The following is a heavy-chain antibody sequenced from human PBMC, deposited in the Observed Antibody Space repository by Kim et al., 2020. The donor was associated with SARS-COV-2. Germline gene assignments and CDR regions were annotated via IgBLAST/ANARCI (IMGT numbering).Heavy chain of an antibody. CDR2: IRSKAYGGTT. V-gene: IGHV3-49*03. Sequence: GGSLRLSCTASGFTFGDYAMSWFRQAPGKGLEWVGFIRSKAYGGTTEYAASVKGRFTISRDDSKSIAYLQMNSLKTEDTAVYYCTRGGGSTYYYYGMDVWGQGTTVTVSS. D-gene: IGHD3-16*01. CDR3: TRGGGSTYYYYGMDV. CDR1: GFTFGDYA. J-gene: IGHJ6*02.